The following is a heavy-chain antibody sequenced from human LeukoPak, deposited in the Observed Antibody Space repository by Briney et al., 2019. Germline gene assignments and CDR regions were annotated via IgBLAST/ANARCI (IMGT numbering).Heavy chain of an antibody. CDR3: ARGITVTGYYFDY. D-gene: IGHD6-19*01. J-gene: IGHJ4*02. CDR2: TYYRSKWYN. CDR1: GDIVSSNSAA. Sequence: SQTLSLTCALSGDIVSSNSAAWNWIRQSPSRGLEWLGRTYYRSKWYNDYAVSVKSRIIINPDTPKNQFSLQLNSVTPEDTAVYYCARGITVTGYYFDYWDQGTLVTVSS. V-gene: IGHV6-1*01.